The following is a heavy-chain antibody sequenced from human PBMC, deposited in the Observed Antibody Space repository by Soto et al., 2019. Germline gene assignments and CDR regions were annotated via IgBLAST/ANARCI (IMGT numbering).Heavy chain of an antibody. CDR2: ISSSSSYI. CDR3: ARDGAYSSSSTEAYYYYMDV. J-gene: IGHJ6*03. D-gene: IGHD6-6*01. Sequence: GGSLRLSCAASGFTFSSYSMNWVRQAPGKGLEWVSSISSSSSYIYYADSVKGRFTISRDNAKNSLYLQMNSLGAEDTAVYYCARDGAYSSSSTEAYYYYMDVWGKGTTVTVSS. CDR1: GFTFSSYS. V-gene: IGHV3-21*01.